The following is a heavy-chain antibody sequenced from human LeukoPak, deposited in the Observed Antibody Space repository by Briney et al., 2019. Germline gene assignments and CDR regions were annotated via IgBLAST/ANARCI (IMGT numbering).Heavy chain of an antibody. Sequence: ASVKVSCKVSGYTLTELSMHWVRQAPGKGLEWMGGFDPEDGETIYAQKFQGRVTMTEDTSTDTAYMELSSLRSEDTAVYYCATDLDPSGSYLYYGMDVWGQGTTVTVSS. J-gene: IGHJ6*02. CDR2: FDPEDGET. D-gene: IGHD1-26*01. CDR3: ATDLDPSGSYLYYGMDV. V-gene: IGHV1-24*01. CDR1: GYTLTELS.